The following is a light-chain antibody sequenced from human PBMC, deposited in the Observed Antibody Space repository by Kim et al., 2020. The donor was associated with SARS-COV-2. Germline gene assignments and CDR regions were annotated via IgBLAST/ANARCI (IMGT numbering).Light chain of an antibody. CDR1: NSNIGSNY. J-gene: IGLJ3*02. CDR3: AAWDDSLSGRV. CDR2: RNN. Sequence: QSVVTQPPSASGTPGQRVTISCSGSNSNIGSNYVYWYQQFPGTAPKLLIYRNNQRPSEVPDRFSGSKSGTSASLAISRLRSEDEADYYCAAWDDSLSGRVFGGGTQLTVL. V-gene: IGLV1-47*01.